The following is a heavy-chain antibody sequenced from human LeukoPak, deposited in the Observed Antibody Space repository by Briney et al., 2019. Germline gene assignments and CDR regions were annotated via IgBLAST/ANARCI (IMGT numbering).Heavy chain of an antibody. CDR3: ARDRRIVVVPAAIRSNYYYYYMDV. Sequence: SETLSLTCTVSGGSISSYYWSWIRQPAGKGLEWIGRIYTSGSTNYNPSLKSRVTMSVDTSKNQFSLKLSSVTAADTAVYYCARDRRIVVVPAAIRSNYYYYYMDVWGKGTTVTVSS. CDR1: GGSISSYY. J-gene: IGHJ6*03. V-gene: IGHV4-4*07. CDR2: IYTSGST. D-gene: IGHD2-2*02.